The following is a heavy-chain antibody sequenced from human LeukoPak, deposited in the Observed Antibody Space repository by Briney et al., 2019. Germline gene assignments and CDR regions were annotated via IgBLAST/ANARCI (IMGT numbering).Heavy chain of an antibody. CDR3: ARGSGYFLDFDY. V-gene: IGHV3-23*01. D-gene: IGHD3-22*01. CDR1: GFTFSSYS. Sequence: GGSLRLSCAASGFTFSSYSMNWVRQAPGKGLEWVSAISGSGGSTYYADSVKGRFTISRDSSKNTLYLQMNSLRAEDTAVYYCARGSGYFLDFDYWGQGTLVTVSS. J-gene: IGHJ4*02. CDR2: ISGSGGST.